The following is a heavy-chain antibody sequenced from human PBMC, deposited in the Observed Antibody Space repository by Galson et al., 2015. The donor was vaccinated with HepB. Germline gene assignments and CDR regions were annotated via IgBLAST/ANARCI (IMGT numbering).Heavy chain of an antibody. CDR3: ARDGSRSYRVGWFDP. D-gene: IGHD1-26*01. V-gene: IGHV3-48*02. CDR2: ISSSSSTI. CDR1: GFTFSSYS. Sequence: SLRLSCAASGFTFSSYSMNWVRQAPGKGLEWVSYISSSSSTIYYADSVKGRFTISRDNAKNSLHLQMNSLRDEDTAVYYCARDGSRSYRVGWFDPWGQGTLVTVSS. J-gene: IGHJ5*02.